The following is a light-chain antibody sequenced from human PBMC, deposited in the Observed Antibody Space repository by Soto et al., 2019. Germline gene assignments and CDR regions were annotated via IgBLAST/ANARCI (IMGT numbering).Light chain of an antibody. CDR3: CSYAGGFYV. CDR2: DVS. Sequence: QTALTQPRSVSGSPGQSVTISCTGTSSGVGGYDYVSWYQQHPGKAPKLMIFDVSKRPSGVPDRFSGSKSGSTASLTISGLQADDEADYYCCSYAGGFYVVGTRTKVTVL. V-gene: IGLV2-11*01. CDR1: SSGVGGYDY. J-gene: IGLJ1*01.